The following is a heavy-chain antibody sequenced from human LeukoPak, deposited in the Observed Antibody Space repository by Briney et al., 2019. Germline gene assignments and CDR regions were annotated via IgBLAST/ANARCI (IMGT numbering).Heavy chain of an antibody. CDR3: ARDPTMIVVEYYFDY. J-gene: IGHJ4*02. CDR2: IWYDGSNK. CDR1: GFTFSSYG. D-gene: IGHD3-22*01. V-gene: IGHV3-33*01. Sequence: GRSLRLSCAASGFTFSSYGMHWVRQAPGKGLEWVAVIWYDGSNKYYADSVKGRFTISRDNSENTLYLQMNSLRAEDTAVYYCARDPTMIVVEYYFDYWGQGTLVTVSS.